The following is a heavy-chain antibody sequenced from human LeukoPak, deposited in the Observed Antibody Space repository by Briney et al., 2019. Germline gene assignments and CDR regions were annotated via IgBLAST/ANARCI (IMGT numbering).Heavy chain of an antibody. Sequence: ASVKVSCKASGYTFTSYDINWVRQATGQGLEWMGWMNPNSRNTGYAQKFQGRVTMTRNTSISTAYMELSSLRSEDTAVYYCARGYRAYYDSSGYSDYWGQGTLVTVSS. CDR1: GYTFTSYD. CDR2: MNPNSRNT. D-gene: IGHD3-22*01. V-gene: IGHV1-8*01. CDR3: ARGYRAYYDSSGYSDY. J-gene: IGHJ4*02.